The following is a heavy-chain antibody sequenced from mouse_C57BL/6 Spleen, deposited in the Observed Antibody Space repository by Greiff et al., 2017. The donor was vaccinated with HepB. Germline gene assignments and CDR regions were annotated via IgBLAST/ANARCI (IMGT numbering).Heavy chain of an antibody. Sequence: VKLVESGPGLVQPSQSLSITCTVSGFSLTSYGVHWVRQSPGKGLEWLGVIWRGGSTDYNAAFMSRLSITKDNSKSQVFFKMNSLQADDTAIYYCARFTTVVAEGFAYWGQGTLVTVSA. J-gene: IGHJ3*01. D-gene: IGHD1-1*01. V-gene: IGHV2-5*01. CDR2: IWRGGST. CDR1: GFSLTSYG. CDR3: ARFTTVVAEGFAY.